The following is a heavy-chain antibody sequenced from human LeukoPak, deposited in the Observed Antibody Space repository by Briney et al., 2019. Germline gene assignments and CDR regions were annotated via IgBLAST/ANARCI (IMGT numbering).Heavy chain of an antibody. J-gene: IGHJ4*02. Sequence: GGSLRLSCAASGFTFSDHYMDWVRQAPGKGLEWVAVISYDGSNKYYADSVKGRFTVSRDNSKNTLYLQMNSLRAEDMAVYYCARGYGDYFDYWGQGTLVTVSS. V-gene: IGHV3-30*03. D-gene: IGHD4-17*01. CDR2: ISYDGSNK. CDR3: ARGYGDYFDY. CDR1: GFTFSDHY.